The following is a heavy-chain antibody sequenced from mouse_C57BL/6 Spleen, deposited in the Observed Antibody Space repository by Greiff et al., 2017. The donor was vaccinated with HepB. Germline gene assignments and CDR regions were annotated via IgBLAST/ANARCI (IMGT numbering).Heavy chain of an antibody. V-gene: IGHV1-54*01. CDR1: GYAFTNYL. Sequence: QVQLKESGAELVRPGTSVKVSCKASGYAFTNYLIEWVKQRPGQGLEWIGVINPGSGGTNYNEKFKGKATLTADKSSSTAYMQLSSLTSEDSAVYFCARSYYGRSFDYWGQGTTLTVSS. CDR3: ARSYYGRSFDY. J-gene: IGHJ2*01. CDR2: INPGSGGT. D-gene: IGHD1-1*01.